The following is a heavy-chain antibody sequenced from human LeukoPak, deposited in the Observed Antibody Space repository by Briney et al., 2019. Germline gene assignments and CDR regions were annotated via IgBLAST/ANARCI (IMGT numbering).Heavy chain of an antibody. V-gene: IGHV4-59*01. D-gene: IGHD3-22*01. CDR3: AMSSGYSLVFDY. Sequence: SETLSLTCTVSGGSISSYYWSWIRQPPGKGLEWIGYIYYSGSTNYNPSLKSRVTISVDTSKNQFSLKLSSVTAADTAVYYCAMSSGYSLVFDYWGQGTLVTVSS. J-gene: IGHJ4*02. CDR1: GGSISSYY. CDR2: IYYSGST.